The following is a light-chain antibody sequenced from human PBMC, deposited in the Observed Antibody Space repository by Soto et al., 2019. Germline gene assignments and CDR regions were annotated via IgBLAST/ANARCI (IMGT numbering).Light chain of an antibody. V-gene: IGKV1-33*01. CDR2: VAS. CDR3: QQYDVLPWT. CDR1: QDITNF. Sequence: DLQMTQSPSSLSASVGDRVTITCQASQDITNFLNWYQQXXXXAPKLLIYVASNLETGVPSRFSGSGSGTDFSFTISSLQPEDIATYYCQQYDVLPWTFGQGTTVEVK. J-gene: IGKJ1*01.